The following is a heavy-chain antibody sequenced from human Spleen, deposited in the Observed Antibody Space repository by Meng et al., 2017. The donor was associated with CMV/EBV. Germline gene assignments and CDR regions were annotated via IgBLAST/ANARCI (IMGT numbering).Heavy chain of an antibody. J-gene: IGHJ6*02. CDR3: VKEFGEAAANYDYYGMDV. D-gene: IGHD6-13*01. V-gene: IGHV3-33*03. Sequence: GESLKISCAASGFTFRFYGMHWVRQAPGQGLEWVAFIWYDGTNEYYVDSVKSRFTISRDNSKNTLYLQMNSLRVEDTAVYYCVKEFGEAAANYDYYGMDVWGQGTTVTVSS. CDR2: IWYDGTNE. CDR1: GFTFRFYG.